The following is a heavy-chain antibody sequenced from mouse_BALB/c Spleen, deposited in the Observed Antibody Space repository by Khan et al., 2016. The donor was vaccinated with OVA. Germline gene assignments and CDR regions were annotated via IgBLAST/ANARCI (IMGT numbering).Heavy chain of an antibody. J-gene: IGHJ2*01. Sequence: EVQLQESGPGLLKPSQSLSLTCTVTGYSITSDYAWNWIRQFPGNQLEWMAYISYSGSTTYNPSLRSRISITRDTSKNPFFLQLNSVTSEDTATYYCASGRLVVRYPDYFDYWGQGTTLTVSS. V-gene: IGHV3-2*02. CDR1: GYSITSDYA. D-gene: IGHD1-1*01. CDR3: ASGRLVVRYPDYFDY. CDR2: ISYSGST.